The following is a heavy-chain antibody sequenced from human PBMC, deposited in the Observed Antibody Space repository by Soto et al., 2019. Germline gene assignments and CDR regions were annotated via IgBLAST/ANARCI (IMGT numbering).Heavy chain of an antibody. J-gene: IGHJ4*02. CDR3: ARDQYYDSSGPFDY. CDR1: GFTFSSYA. D-gene: IGHD3-22*01. V-gene: IGHV3-30-3*01. CDR2: ISYDGSNK. Sequence: PGGSLRLSCAASGFTFSSYAMHWVRQAPGKGLEWVAVISYDGSNKYYADSVKGRFTISRDNSKNTLYLQMNSLRAEDTAVYYCARDQYYDSSGPFDYWGQGTLVTVPQ.